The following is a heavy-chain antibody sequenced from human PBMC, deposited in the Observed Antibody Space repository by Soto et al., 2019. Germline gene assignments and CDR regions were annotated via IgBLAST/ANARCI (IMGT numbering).Heavy chain of an antibody. CDR2: ISYDGSNK. CDR1: GFTFSSYA. V-gene: IGHV3-30-3*01. Sequence: QVQLVESGGGVVQPGRSMRLSCAASGFTFSSYAMHWVRQAPGKGLEWVAVISYDGSNKYYADSVKGRFTISRDNSKNTLYLQMNSLRAEDTAVYYCAREEERWYYPLDYWGQGTLVTVSS. CDR3: AREEERWYYPLDY. D-gene: IGHD2-15*01. J-gene: IGHJ4*02.